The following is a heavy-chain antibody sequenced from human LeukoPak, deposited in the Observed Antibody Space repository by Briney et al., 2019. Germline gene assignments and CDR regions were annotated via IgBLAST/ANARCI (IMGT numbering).Heavy chain of an antibody. CDR2: IIPIFGTA. V-gene: IGHV1-69*13. Sequence: SVKVSCKASGGTFSSYAISWVRQAPGQGLEWMGGIIPIFGTANYAQKFQGRVTITADESTSTAYMELSSLRSEDAAVYYCARDFEAYYYDSSGYYLWYWGQGTLVTVSS. D-gene: IGHD3-22*01. CDR3: ARDFEAYYYDSSGYYLWY. J-gene: IGHJ4*02. CDR1: GGTFSSYA.